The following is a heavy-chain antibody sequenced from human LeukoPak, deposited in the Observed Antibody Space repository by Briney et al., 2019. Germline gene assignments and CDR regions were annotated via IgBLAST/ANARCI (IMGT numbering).Heavy chain of an antibody. J-gene: IGHJ4*02. D-gene: IGHD2-2*01. CDR2: ISYDGSNK. CDR1: GFTFSSYG. Sequence: PGRSLRLPCAASGFTFSSYGMHWVRQAPGKGLEWVAVISYDGSNKYYADSVKGRFTISRDNSKNTLYLQMNSLRAEDTAVYYCAKDGCSSTSCYGAFDYWGQGTLVTVSS. V-gene: IGHV3-30*18. CDR3: AKDGCSSTSCYGAFDY.